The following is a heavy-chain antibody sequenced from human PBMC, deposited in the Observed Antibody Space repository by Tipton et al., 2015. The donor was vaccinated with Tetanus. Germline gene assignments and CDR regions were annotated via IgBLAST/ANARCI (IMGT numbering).Heavy chain of an antibody. CDR3: ARGMAEASNCGGDCYSDYWGQGTLVTVSSGMDV. Sequence: SLRLSCTASGFTFKSYTLNWVRQAPGNGLEWVAAMSGSRLTPYYADSVKGRFTISRDTSKNTLYLQMNSLRAEDTALYYCARGMAEASNCGGDCYSDYWGQGTLVTVSSGMDVWGQGTTVTVSS. CDR2: MSGSRLTP. V-gene: IGHV3-23*01. D-gene: IGHD2-21*02. CDR1: GFTFKSYT. J-gene: IGHJ6*02.